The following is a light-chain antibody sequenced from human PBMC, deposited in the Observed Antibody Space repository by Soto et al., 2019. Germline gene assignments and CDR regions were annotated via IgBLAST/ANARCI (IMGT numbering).Light chain of an antibody. CDR1: QSLTNW. V-gene: IGKV1-5*01. CDR2: DAS. CDR3: QQYTTYPYS. J-gene: IGKJ2*03. Sequence: DLPMTQSPYTLSASVGDRVTITCRASQSLTNWLAWYQQKPGKAPNLLIYDASRLQSGIPSRFSGSGSGTEFTLTISSLQPDDFATYYCQQYTTYPYSFGQGTKLEIK.